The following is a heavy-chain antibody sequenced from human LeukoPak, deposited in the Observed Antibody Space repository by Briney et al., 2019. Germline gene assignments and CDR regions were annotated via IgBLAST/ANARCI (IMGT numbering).Heavy chain of an antibody. CDR2: ISYSGST. V-gene: IGHV4-59*01. J-gene: IGHJ4*02. CDR3: ARVPVTFNWNDGLWSFDY. CDR1: GASISSYY. Sequence: SETLSLTCTVSGASISSYYWSWIRQPPGKGLEWIGYISYSGSTNYNPSLKSRVTISVDTSKNQFSLKLSSVTAADTAVYYCARVPVTFNWNDGLWSFDYWGQGTLVTVSS. D-gene: IGHD1-1*01.